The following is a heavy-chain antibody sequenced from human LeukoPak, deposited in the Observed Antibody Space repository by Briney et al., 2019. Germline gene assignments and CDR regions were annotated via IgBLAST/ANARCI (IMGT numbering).Heavy chain of an antibody. CDR2: ISSSSSYI. D-gene: IGHD3-22*01. CDR3: AGVYYDSSGYYPNWFDP. J-gene: IGHJ5*02. CDR1: GFTFSSYS. Sequence: GGSLRLSCAASGFTFSSYSMNWFRQAPGKGLEWVSSISSSSSYIYYADSVKGRFTISRDNAKNSLYLQMNSLRAEDTAVYYCAGVYYDSSGYYPNWFDPWGQGTLVTVSS. V-gene: IGHV3-21*01.